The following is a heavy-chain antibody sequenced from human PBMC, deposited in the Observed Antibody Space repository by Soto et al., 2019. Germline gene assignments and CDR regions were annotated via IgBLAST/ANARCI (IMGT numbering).Heavy chain of an antibody. CDR2: IYWDDDN. V-gene: IGHV2-5*02. Sequence: QITLKESGPTLVKPTQTLTLTCTFSGFSLSTSGVAVGWIRQPPGKALEWLALIYWDDDNRYSPSLKNRLTITKDTSKNQVVLTMTNMDPVDTATYYCAHRAVGGCFAPWGQGALVTVSS. CDR3: AHRAVGGCFAP. CDR1: GFSLSTSGVA. J-gene: IGHJ5*02. D-gene: IGHD2-15*01.